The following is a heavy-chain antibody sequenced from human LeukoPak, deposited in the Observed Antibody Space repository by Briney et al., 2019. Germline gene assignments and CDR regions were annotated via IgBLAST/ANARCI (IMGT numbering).Heavy chain of an antibody. Sequence: PSETLSLTCAVYGGSFSGYYWSWIRQPPGKGLEWIGYIYYSGSTNYNPSLKSRVTISVDTSKNQFSLKLSSVTAADTAVYYCARAWKVDPDAFDIWGQGTMVTVSS. CDR2: IYYSGST. V-gene: IGHV4-59*01. J-gene: IGHJ3*02. D-gene: IGHD1-1*01. CDR1: GGSFSGYY. CDR3: ARAWKVDPDAFDI.